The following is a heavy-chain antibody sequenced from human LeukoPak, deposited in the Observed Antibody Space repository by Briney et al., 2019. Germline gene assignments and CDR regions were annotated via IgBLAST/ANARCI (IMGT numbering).Heavy chain of an antibody. CDR1: GFTFSSYS. Sequence: GGSLRLSCAASGFTFSSYSMNWVRQAPGKGLEWVANIKQDGSEKYYVDSVKGRFTIFRDDARNSLYLQMNSLRVEDTAVYYCARGRDGHNRGDALDIWGQGTMVTVS. D-gene: IGHD5-24*01. CDR3: ARGRDGHNRGDALDI. V-gene: IGHV3-7*01. CDR2: IKQDGSEK. J-gene: IGHJ3*02.